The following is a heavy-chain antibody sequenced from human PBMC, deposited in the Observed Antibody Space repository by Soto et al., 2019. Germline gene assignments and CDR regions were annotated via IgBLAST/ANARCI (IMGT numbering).Heavy chain of an antibody. V-gene: IGHV3-23*01. D-gene: IGHD2-15*01. J-gene: IGHJ4*02. CDR2: IGAGADVT. CDR1: GFTFSTYP. Sequence: EVQLLGSGGGLVQPGGSLRLSCAASGFTFSTYPITWVRQAPGKRLEWVSSIGAGADVTYYADSVKGRFTISRDNYKDTVFLQMNGLRADDTAVYYCAKYLSSCSGGSCCRDFDFWGQGTRVTVSS. CDR3: AKYLSSCSGGSCCRDFDF.